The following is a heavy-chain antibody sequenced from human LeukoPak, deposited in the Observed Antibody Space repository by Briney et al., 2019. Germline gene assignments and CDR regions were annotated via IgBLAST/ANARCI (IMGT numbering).Heavy chain of an antibody. V-gene: IGHV3-23*01. Sequence: PGGTLRLSCAASGFIFSTYGMSWARYGMSWVRQAPGKGLEWVSGISGSGGSTYYADSVKGRFTISRDNSKTTLYLQMNSLRAEDTAVYYCARDYFFLRGTIAVAGTGYYYYMDVWGKGTTVTVSS. CDR2: ISGSGGST. CDR1: GFIFSTYGMSWARYG. CDR3: ARDYFFLRGTIAVAGTGYYYYMDV. J-gene: IGHJ6*03. D-gene: IGHD6-19*01.